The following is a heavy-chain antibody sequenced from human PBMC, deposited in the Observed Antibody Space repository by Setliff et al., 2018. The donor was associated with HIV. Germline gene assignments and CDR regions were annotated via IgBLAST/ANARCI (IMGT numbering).Heavy chain of an antibody. D-gene: IGHD3-3*01. J-gene: IGHJ6*03. V-gene: IGHV4-34*01. CDR2: INHSGIT. Sequence: SETLSLTCAVYGGFFSGYYWSWIRQPQGKGLEWIGEINHSGITNYNSSLKSRVTISVDTSKNQFSLKLSSVTAADRAVYYCASIRDVDNFWSGYYNFDYHMDVWGKVTTVTVSS. CDR3: ASIRDVDNFWSGYYNFDYHMDV. CDR1: GGFFSGYY.